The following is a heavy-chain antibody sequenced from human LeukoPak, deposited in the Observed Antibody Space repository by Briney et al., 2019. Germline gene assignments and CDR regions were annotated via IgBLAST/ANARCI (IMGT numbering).Heavy chain of an antibody. V-gene: IGHV3-30*02. CDR1: GFTFSSYG. D-gene: IGHD6-19*01. CDR3: AREWDSSGWYSPGPRPFDY. J-gene: IGHJ4*02. CDR2: IRYDGSNK. Sequence: PGGSLRLSCAASGFTFSSYGMHWVRQAPGKGLEWVAFIRYDGSNKYYADSVKGRFTISRDNAKNSLYLQMNSLRAEDTAVYYCAREWDSSGWYSPGPRPFDYWGQGTLVTVSS.